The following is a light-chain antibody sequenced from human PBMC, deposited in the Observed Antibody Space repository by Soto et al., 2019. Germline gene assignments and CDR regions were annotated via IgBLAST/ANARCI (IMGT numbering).Light chain of an antibody. J-gene: IGKJ1*01. V-gene: IGKV3-20*01. CDR1: QSVSRNY. Sequence: EIVLTQSPGTLSLSPGERATLSCRASQSVSRNYLVWYQQKPGQAPRLLIYGASGRATGIPDRFSGSGSGTDFTLTISRLEPEDSAVYYCQQSGRPFGQGTKVDIK. CDR3: QQSGRP. CDR2: GAS.